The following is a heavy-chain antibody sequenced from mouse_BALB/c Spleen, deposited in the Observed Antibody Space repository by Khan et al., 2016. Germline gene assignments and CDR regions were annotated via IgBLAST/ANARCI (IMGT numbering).Heavy chain of an antibody. V-gene: IGHV1-4*01. CDR3: ARPRRMGDNFFFDY. D-gene: IGHD1-3*01. CDR2: INPSSGYT. CDR1: GYTFTIYT. Sequence: QVQLKQSGAELARPGASVKMSCKASGYTFTIYTMHWVKQRPGQGLEWIGYINPSSGYTNYNQKFKDKATLTADKSSSTAYMQLSSLTSEDSAVXYCARPRRMGDNFFFDYWGQGTPLTVSS. J-gene: IGHJ2*01.